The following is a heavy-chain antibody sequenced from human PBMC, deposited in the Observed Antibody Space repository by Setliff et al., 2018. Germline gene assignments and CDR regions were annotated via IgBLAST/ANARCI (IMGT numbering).Heavy chain of an antibody. Sequence: PGGSLRLSCAASGFTFSDYYMSWIRQAPGKGLEWVSYISSSGSTIYYADSVKGRFTISRDNAKNSLYLQMNSLRAEDTAVYYCAGARGSSWLFYYMDVWGKGTTVTVSS. CDR2: ISSSGSTI. J-gene: IGHJ6*03. D-gene: IGHD6-13*01. V-gene: IGHV3-11*04. CDR1: GFTFSDYY. CDR3: AGARGSSWLFYYMDV.